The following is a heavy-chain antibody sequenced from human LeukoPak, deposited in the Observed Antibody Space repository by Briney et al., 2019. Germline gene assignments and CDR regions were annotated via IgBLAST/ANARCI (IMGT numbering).Heavy chain of an antibody. CDR3: ARDRSMVRGVPRYPHIVRFDP. V-gene: IGHV1-2*02. CDR2: INPNSGGT. Sequence: ASVKVSCKASGYTFTGYYMHWVRQAPGQGLEWMGWINPNSGGTNYAQKFQGRVTTTRDTSISTAYMELSRLRSDDTAVYYCARDRSMVRGVPRYPHIVRFDPWGQGTLVTVSS. J-gene: IGHJ5*02. CDR1: GYTFTGYY. D-gene: IGHD3-10*01.